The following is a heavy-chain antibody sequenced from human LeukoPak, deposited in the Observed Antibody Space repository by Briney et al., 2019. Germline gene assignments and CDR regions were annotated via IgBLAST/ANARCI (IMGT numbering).Heavy chain of an antibody. Sequence: GASVKVSCKASGYTFTSYDFNWVRQATGQRPEWMGWMSPNSGDTGYAQKFQDRVTMTRNTSISTAYMELRSLRSDDTAVYYCAREGSSSWYWFDPWGQGTLVTVSS. CDR2: MSPNSGDT. J-gene: IGHJ5*02. CDR3: AREGSSSWYWFDP. D-gene: IGHD6-13*01. CDR1: GYTFTSYD. V-gene: IGHV1-8*01.